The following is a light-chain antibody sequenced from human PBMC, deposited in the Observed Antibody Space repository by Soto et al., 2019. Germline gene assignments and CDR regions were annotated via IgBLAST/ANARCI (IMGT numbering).Light chain of an antibody. Sequence: DIVMTQSPDSLAVSLGERATINCKSSQSFLYSSNNKNYLAWYQQKPGQPPKLLIYWASTRESGVPERFSGSGYGTDFTLTISSLQAEDVAVYYCQQYYNIPPYTFGQGTKLEIK. V-gene: IGKV4-1*01. J-gene: IGKJ2*01. CDR1: QSFLYSSNNKNY. CDR2: WAS. CDR3: QQYYNIPPYT.